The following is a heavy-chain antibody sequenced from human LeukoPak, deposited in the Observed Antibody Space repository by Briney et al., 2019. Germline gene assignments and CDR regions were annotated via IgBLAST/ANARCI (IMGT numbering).Heavy chain of an antibody. CDR1: GGSISSNY. J-gene: IGHJ4*02. CDR2: IYSGVST. V-gene: IGHV4-59*08. Sequence: PSETLSLTCTVPGGSISSNYWSWIRQTPGKGLEWIGYIYSGVSTNYNPSLKSRVTISADTSKNQFSLKLSSVTAADTAVYYCARLYGTAMVFDYWGQGTLVTVSS. D-gene: IGHD5-18*01. CDR3: ARLYGTAMVFDY.